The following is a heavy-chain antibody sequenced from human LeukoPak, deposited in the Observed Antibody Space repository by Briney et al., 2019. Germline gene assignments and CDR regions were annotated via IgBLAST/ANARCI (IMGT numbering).Heavy chain of an antibody. CDR3: AKGSDDSSGYYNWFDP. J-gene: IGHJ5*02. Sequence: GGSLRLSCAASGFTFSSYAMSWVRQAPGKGLEWVSAISGSGGSTYYADSVKGRFTISRDNSKNTLYLQMNSLRAEDTAVYYCAKGSDDSSGYYNWFDPWGQGTLVTVSS. D-gene: IGHD3-22*01. V-gene: IGHV3-23*01. CDR2: ISGSGGST. CDR1: GFTFSSYA.